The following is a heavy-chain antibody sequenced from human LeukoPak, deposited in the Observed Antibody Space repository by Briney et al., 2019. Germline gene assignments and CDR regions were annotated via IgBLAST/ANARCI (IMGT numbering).Heavy chain of an antibody. CDR3: ARGVRRYCSGGSCNRGVDY. CDR2: INHSGST. D-gene: IGHD2-15*01. Sequence: SETLSLTCAVYGGSFSGYYWSWIRQPPGKGLEWIGEINHSGSTNYNPSLKSRVTISVDTSKNQFSLKLSSVTAADTAVYYCARGVRRYCSGGSCNRGVDYWGQGTLVTVSS. J-gene: IGHJ4*02. V-gene: IGHV4-34*01. CDR1: GGSFSGYY.